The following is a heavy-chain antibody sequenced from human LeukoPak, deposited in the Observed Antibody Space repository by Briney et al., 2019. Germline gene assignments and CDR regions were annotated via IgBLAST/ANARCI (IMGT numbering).Heavy chain of an antibody. V-gene: IGHV3-21*01. CDR3: ARDASAYY. CDR2: ITSSSSYI. J-gene: IGHJ4*02. D-gene: IGHD3-3*01. CDR1: GFTLSSYS. Sequence: GGSLRLSCTASGFTLSSYSMNWVRQAPGKGLEWVSSITSSSSYIYYGDSVKGRFTISRDNAKRSLYLQMDSLRAEDTAVYYCARDASAYYWGQGTLVTASS.